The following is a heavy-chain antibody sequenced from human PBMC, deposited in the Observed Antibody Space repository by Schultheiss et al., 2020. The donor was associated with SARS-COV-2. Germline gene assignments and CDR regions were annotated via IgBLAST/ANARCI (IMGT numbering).Heavy chain of an antibody. Sequence: ESLKISCTVSGGSISSYYWSWIRQPAGKGLEWIGRIYTSGSTNYNPSLKSRVTMSVDTSKNQFSLKLSSVTAADTAVYYCARRAAAGPFDYWGQGTLVTVSS. D-gene: IGHD6-13*01. CDR1: GGSISSYY. J-gene: IGHJ4*02. CDR3: ARRAAAGPFDY. CDR2: IYTSGST. V-gene: IGHV4-4*07.